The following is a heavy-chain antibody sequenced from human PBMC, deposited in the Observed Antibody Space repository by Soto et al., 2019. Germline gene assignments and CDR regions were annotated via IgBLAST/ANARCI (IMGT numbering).Heavy chain of an antibody. CDR3: SRGDATKIVVTTYYAMDV. J-gene: IGHJ6*02. Sequence: QVQLVQSGAEVKKPGSSVRVSCKASGGTLSNYGISWGRQAPGQGLEWMGGIIPVFGTANYAQKFQGRVTSTADESKSTVYMDVTSLRSEDTAVYYCSRGDATKIVVTTYYAMDVWGQGTPVSVSS. D-gene: IGHD3-22*01. V-gene: IGHV1-69*12. CDR2: IIPVFGTA. CDR1: GGTLSNYG.